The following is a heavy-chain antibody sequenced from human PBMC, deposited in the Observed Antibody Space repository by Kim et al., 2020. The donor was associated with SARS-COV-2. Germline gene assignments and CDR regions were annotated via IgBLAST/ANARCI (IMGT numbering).Heavy chain of an antibody. CDR3: ASSPRPQFLLLGASYYYYGVDV. CDR2: ISGSGSTI. J-gene: IGHJ6*02. CDR1: GFTFSSYE. V-gene: IGHV3-48*03. D-gene: IGHD3-22*01. Sequence: GGSLRLSCAASGFTFSSYEMNWVRQAPGKGLDWISYISGSGSTIYYADSVKGRFTISRDNAKNSLYLQMNGLRAEDTAVYYCASSPRPQFLLLGASYYYYGVDVWAQGTTVPVSS.